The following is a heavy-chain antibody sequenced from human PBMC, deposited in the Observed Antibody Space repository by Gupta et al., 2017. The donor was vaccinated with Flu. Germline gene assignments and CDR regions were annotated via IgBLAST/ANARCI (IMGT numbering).Heavy chain of an antibody. J-gene: IGHJ3*01. CDR3: AGGFKNQGFDFFDV. D-gene: IGHD1-26*01. CDR2: IWDDGTKK. V-gene: IGHV3-33*01. CDR1: A. Sequence: AMDWVHQAPGKGLEWVAVIWDDGTKKYHADTVNGRFTISRDNSKNTLFLQMTSLSPEATAVYFGAGGFKNQGFDFFDVWGLGTRGTVSS.